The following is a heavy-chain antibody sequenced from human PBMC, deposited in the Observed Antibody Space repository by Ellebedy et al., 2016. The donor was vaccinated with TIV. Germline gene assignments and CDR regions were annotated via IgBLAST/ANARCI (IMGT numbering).Heavy chain of an antibody. J-gene: IGHJ6*02. V-gene: IGHV1-46*04. CDR2: VNPDDYTT. Sequence: ASVKVSXKASRYSFTGYYIHWVRQAPGQGLEWMGIVNPDDYTTSYAQKLQGRVTMTSDTSTNTVYMELSSLRSEDTAVYYCARDVGGVDDYYHGMDVWGQGTTVTVSS. CDR1: RYSFTGYY. CDR3: ARDVGGVDDYYHGMDV. D-gene: IGHD3-3*01.